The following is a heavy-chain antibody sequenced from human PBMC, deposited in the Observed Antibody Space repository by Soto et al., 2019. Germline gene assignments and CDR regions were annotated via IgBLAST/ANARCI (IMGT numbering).Heavy chain of an antibody. CDR2: IYYSGST. Sequence: SETLSLTCTVSGGSISSYYWSWIRQPPGKGLEWIGYIYYSGSTYYNPSLKSRVTISVDTSKNQFSLKLSSVTAADTAVYYCARGSFRGYSYVSIDYWGQGTPVTVSS. CDR1: GGSISSYY. CDR3: ARGSFRGYSYVSIDY. J-gene: IGHJ4*02. V-gene: IGHV4-59*01. D-gene: IGHD5-18*01.